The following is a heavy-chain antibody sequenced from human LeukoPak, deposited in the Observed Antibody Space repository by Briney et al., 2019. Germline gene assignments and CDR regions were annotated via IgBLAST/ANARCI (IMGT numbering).Heavy chain of an antibody. CDR3: AKAKEELLTEDFDY. CDR2: ISGSGGST. Sequence: GGSLRLSCAASGFTFSSYAMSWVRQAPGRGLEWVSAISGSGGSTYYADSVKGRFTISRDNSKNTLYLQMNSLRAEDTAVYYCAKAKEELLTEDFDYWGQGTLVTVSS. J-gene: IGHJ4*02. V-gene: IGHV3-23*01. CDR1: GFTFSSYA. D-gene: IGHD1-26*01.